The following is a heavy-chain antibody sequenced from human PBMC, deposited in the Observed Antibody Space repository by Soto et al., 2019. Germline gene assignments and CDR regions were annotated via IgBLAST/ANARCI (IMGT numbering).Heavy chain of an antibody. CDR3: ARVYGQLDQPFDY. Sequence: SVKVSCKASGGTFSSYAISWVRQAPGQGLEWMGGIIPIFGTANYAQKFQGRVTITADKSTSTAYMELSSLRSEDTAVYYCARVYGQLDQPFDYWGQGTLVTVSS. J-gene: IGHJ4*02. CDR1: GGTFSSYA. V-gene: IGHV1-69*06. D-gene: IGHD6-6*01. CDR2: IIPIFGTA.